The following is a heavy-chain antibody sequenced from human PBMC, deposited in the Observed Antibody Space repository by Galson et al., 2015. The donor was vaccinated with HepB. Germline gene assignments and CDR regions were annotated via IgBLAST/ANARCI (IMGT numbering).Heavy chain of an antibody. CDR2: VYRGGGR. J-gene: IGHJ2*01. V-gene: IGHV3-66*01. CDR1: GFTVIGNY. Sequence: SLRLSCAASGFTVIGNYMAWVRQAPGKGLEWVSVVYRGGGRYYADSAQGRFTIFRDDSKNTLFLQMNSLRVEDTAVYYCAKTNRGLGSGHYGGGYFDLWGRGILVTVSS. D-gene: IGHD4-23*01. CDR3: AKTNRGLGSGHYGGGYFDL.